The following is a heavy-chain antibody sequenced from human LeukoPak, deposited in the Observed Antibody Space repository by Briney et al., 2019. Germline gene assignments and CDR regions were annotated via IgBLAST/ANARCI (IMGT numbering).Heavy chain of an antibody. D-gene: IGHD6-13*01. CDR3: ARDSPGIAAAGLDH. Sequence: PGGSLRLSCAASGFTVSSNYMSWVRQAPGKGLEWVSSISSSSSSYIYYADSVKGRFTISRDNAKNSLYLQMNSLRAEDTAVYYCARDSPGIAAAGLDHWGQGTLVTVSS. V-gene: IGHV3-21*01. CDR1: GFTVSSNY. CDR2: ISSSSSSYI. J-gene: IGHJ4*02.